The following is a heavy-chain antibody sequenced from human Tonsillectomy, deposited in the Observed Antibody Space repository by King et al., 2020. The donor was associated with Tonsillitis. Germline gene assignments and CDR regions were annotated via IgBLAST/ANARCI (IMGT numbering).Heavy chain of an antibody. V-gene: IGHV4-31*03. Sequence: MQLQESGPGVVKPSQTLSLTCTVSGGSIGGGAYYWSWIRQHPGKGLGWIGYIYDSENTYYNPSLKSRLTISVDTSKNQFSLKLSSVTAADTAIYYCASYEGGVFDPWGRGTLVTVSS. CDR1: GGSIGGGAYY. D-gene: IGHD2-15*01. CDR3: ASYEGGVFDP. J-gene: IGHJ5*02. CDR2: IYDSENT.